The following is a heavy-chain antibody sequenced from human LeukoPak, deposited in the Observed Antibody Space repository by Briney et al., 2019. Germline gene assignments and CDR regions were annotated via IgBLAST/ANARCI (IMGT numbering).Heavy chain of an antibody. CDR3: ARVRFLGHAFDI. D-gene: IGHD3-3*01. Sequence: SVNLSCKVSGYTFTSYGIMWVRQAPGQGLEWMGCISAYSCNTNYAEMLQERVNMTTDPATSTDYMELRSVRPDDTAVYYCARVRFLGHAFDIWGQGTMVTVSS. V-gene: IGHV1-18*01. CDR1: GYTFTSYG. J-gene: IGHJ3*02. CDR2: ISAYSCNT.